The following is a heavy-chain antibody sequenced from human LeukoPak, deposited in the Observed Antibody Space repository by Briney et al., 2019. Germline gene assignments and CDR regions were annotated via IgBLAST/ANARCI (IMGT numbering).Heavy chain of an antibody. V-gene: IGHV2-5*02. D-gene: IGHD4-17*01. CDR3: AHQIKNYGDYYFDY. CDR1: GFSLSTSGVG. Sequence: SGPTLVKPTQTLTLTSTFSGFSLSTSGVGVGWIRQPPGKALEWLALIYWDDDKRSSPSLKSRLTITKDTSKNQVVLTMTNMDPVDTATYYCAHQIKNYGDYYFDYWGQGTLVTVSS. CDR2: IYWDDDK. J-gene: IGHJ4*02.